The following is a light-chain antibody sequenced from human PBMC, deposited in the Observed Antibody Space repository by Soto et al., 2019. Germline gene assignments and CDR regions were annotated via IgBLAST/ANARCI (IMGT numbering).Light chain of an antibody. CDR2: GAS. V-gene: IGKV3-15*01. J-gene: IGKJ3*01. CDR1: QGIGDT. CDR3: QQYNNWPPVT. Sequence: EVVMTQSPATLSVSPGEGVTLSCRASQGIGDTLAWYQHKPGQAPRLLIYGASTRATGIPARFSGSGSGTEFTLTISSLQSEDFAVYYCQQYNNWPPVTFGPGTKVDIK.